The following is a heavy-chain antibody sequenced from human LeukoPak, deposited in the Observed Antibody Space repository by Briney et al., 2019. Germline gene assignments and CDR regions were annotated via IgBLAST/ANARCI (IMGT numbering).Heavy chain of an antibody. CDR2: INQDGSER. V-gene: IGHV3-7*01. Sequence: GGSLRLSCAASGFTFSSDWMSWVRQAPGKGLEWVASINQDGSERNYVDSVKGRFTISRDNAKSSVFLQMNSLGAEDTAVYYCATHSDWRFDYWGQGTLVSVSS. CDR3: ATHSDWRFDY. J-gene: IGHJ4*02. D-gene: IGHD6-19*01. CDR1: GFTFSSDW.